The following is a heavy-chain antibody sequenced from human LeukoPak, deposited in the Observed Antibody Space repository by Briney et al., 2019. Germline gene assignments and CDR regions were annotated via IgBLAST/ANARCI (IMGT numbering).Heavy chain of an antibody. Sequence: SETLSLTCTVSGGSISSGGYYWSWIRQHPGKGLEWFGYIYYSGSTYYNPSLKSRVTITVDTSKNQFSLKLSSVTAADTAVYYCARVDGGSCDYWGQGTLVTVSS. CDR3: ARVDGGSCDY. CDR1: GGSISSGGYY. J-gene: IGHJ4*02. V-gene: IGHV4-31*03. CDR2: IYYSGST. D-gene: IGHD2-15*01.